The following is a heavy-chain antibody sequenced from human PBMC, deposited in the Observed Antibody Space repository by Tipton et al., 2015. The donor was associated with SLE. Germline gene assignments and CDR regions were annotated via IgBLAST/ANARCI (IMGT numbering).Heavy chain of an antibody. CDR3: ARGGLGVSYYYYMDV. D-gene: IGHD1-26*01. CDR2: IYYSGST. Sequence: TLSLTCTVSGGSINNSYYYWAWIRQPPGKGLEWIGSIYYSGSTFNNPSLKSRVTISVDTSKNQFSLKLSSVTAADTAVYYCARGGLGVSYYYYMDVWGKGTTVTVSS. V-gene: IGHV4-39*07. J-gene: IGHJ6*03. CDR1: GGSINNSYYY.